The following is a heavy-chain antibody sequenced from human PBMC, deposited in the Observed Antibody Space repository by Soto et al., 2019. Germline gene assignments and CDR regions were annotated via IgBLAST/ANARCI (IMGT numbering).Heavy chain of an antibody. D-gene: IGHD3-3*01. CDR3: AKVPFVFSFFGLPPSPYDVFGV. J-gene: IGHJ3*01. Sequence: EVQLLESGGGSIHPGGSLRLSCLASGFTFRSYAMTWVRQGPGRGLEWVSAISGSGGSAFSADSVKGRFTISRDNSKNPFFLKMNSLRAEDTALYYCAKVPFVFSFFGLPPSPYDVFGVGAQGKMVPFSS. CDR2: ISGSGGSA. V-gene: IGHV3-23*01. CDR1: GFTFRSYA.